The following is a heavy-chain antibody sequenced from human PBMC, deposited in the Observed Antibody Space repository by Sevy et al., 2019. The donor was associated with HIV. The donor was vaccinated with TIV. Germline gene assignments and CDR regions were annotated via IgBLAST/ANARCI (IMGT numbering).Heavy chain of an antibody. Sequence: GESLKISCAASGFTFSSYAMHWVRQAPGKGLEWVAVISYDGSNKYYADSVKGRFTISRDNSKNTLYLQMNSLRAEDTAVYYCARDLRQAGWPDYWGQGTLVTVSS. V-gene: IGHV3-30-3*01. CDR3: ARDLRQAGWPDY. CDR1: GFTFSSYA. D-gene: IGHD6-19*01. J-gene: IGHJ4*02. CDR2: ISYDGSNK.